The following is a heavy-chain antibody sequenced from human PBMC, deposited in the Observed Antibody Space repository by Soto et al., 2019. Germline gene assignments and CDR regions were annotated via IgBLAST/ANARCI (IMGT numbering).Heavy chain of an antibody. CDR2: IKSKTDGGTT. D-gene: IGHD3-10*01. Sequence: EVQLVESGGGLVKPGGSLRLSCAASGFTFSNAWMSWVRQAPGKGLEWVGRIKSKTDGGTTDYAAPVQGRFTISRDDSKNTLYLQMNSMKTEDTAVYYCTTASRYGSGGLWYYFDYWGQGTLVTVSS. CDR1: GFTFSNAW. J-gene: IGHJ4*02. V-gene: IGHV3-15*01. CDR3: TTASRYGSGGLWYYFDY.